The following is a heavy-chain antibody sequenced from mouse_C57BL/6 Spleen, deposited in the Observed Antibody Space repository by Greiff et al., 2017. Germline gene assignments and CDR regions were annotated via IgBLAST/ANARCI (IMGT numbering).Heavy chain of an antibody. D-gene: IGHD3-2*02. CDR3: AKQAFYAMDY. J-gene: IGHJ4*01. CDR2: INPSTGGT. V-gene: IGHV1-42*01. CDR1: GYSFTGYY. Sequence: VQLQQSGPELVKPGASVKISCKASGYSFTGYYMNWVKQSPEKSLEWIGEINPSTGGTTYNQKFKAKATLTVYKSSSTAYMQIKSLTSEDSAVYYCAKQAFYAMDYWGQGTSVTVSS.